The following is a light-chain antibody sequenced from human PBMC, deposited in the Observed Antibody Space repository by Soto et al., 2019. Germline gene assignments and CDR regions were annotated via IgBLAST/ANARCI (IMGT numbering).Light chain of an antibody. J-gene: IGKJ5*01. V-gene: IGKV1-12*01. Sequence: IQLTQAPSTLSASVGDRVTITYLNWYLQKPGKAPKLLIFDASSLENGVPSRFSGSGSGTEFTLTISSLQPDDFATYYCQQANSFPISFGQGTRLEIK. CDR2: DAS. CDR3: QQANSFPIS.